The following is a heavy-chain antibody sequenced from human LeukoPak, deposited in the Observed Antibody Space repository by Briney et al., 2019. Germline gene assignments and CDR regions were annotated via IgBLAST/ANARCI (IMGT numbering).Heavy chain of an antibody. CDR3: AKLTRGYCDSTACPNWFDP. V-gene: IGHV3-23*01. CDR2: ISDSGGTT. J-gene: IGHJ5*02. D-gene: IGHD2-2*01. CDR1: GFTFSSYA. Sequence: GGSLRLSCAASGFTFSSYAMSWVRHAPGEELDLVSAISDSGGTTYYADSVKGRFTISRDNSKNTLYLQMNSLRGERRVLSYCAKLTRGYCDSTACPNWFDPWGRGTLVTVSS.